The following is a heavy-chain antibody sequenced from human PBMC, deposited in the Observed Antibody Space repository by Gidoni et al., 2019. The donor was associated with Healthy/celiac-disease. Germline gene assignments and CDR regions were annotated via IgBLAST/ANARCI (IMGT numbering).Heavy chain of an antibody. D-gene: IGHD6-19*01. CDR3: ARDAAVAVNWFDP. V-gene: IGHV1-2*02. CDR2: INPNSGGT. CDR1: GSTFTGSY. J-gene: IGHJ5*02. Sequence: QVQLVQSGAEVKKPGPSVKVSCKASGSTFTGSYMHWVRQAPGQGLEWMGWINPNSGGTNYAQKFQGRVTMTRDTSISTAYMELSRLRSDDTAVYYCARDAAVAVNWFDPWGQGTLVTVSS.